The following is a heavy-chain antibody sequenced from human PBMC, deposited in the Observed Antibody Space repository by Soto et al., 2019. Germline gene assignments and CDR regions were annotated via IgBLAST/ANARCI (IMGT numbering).Heavy chain of an antibody. Sequence: QVQLMQSGAEVKKPGASVKVSCKASGYTFTTYDINWVRQAPGQGLEWMGWMNPNRTNTGYAEKFQGRVTMTRDTSISTAYMDLSSLRYDDTAVYYCVRGGFLSHDHVIIAPATLGFDPWRQGTLVTVSS. CDR3: VRGGFLSHDHVIIAPATLGFDP. D-gene: IGHD2-2*01. J-gene: IGHJ5*02. CDR2: MNPNRTNT. CDR1: GYTFTTYD. V-gene: IGHV1-8*01.